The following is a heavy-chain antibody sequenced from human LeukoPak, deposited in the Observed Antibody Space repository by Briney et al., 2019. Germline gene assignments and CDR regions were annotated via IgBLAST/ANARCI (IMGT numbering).Heavy chain of an antibody. CDR3: ARGPYYAAGSFDY. J-gene: IGHJ4*02. Sequence: PGGSLRLSCAASGFSFSSNWMHWVRQAPGKGLVWVSRISIDGGDTVYADSVKGRLTVSRDNAKDTLYLQMNSLRVEDTAVYYCARGPYYAAGSFDYWGQGTLVTVSS. D-gene: IGHD3-10*01. CDR1: GFSFSSNW. CDR2: ISIDGGDT. V-gene: IGHV3-74*01.